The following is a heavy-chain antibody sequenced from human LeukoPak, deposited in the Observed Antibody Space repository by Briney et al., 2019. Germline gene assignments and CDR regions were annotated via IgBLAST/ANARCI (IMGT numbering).Heavy chain of an antibody. D-gene: IGHD1-14*01. CDR3: ATRIRYFDY. Sequence: ASVKVSCKASGYTFTSYGISWVRQAPGQRLEWMGWITAGNGNTRYSQKFQGRVTITRDTSASTAYMELSSLRSEDTAMYYCATRIRYFDYWGQGTLVTVSS. CDR1: GYTFTSYG. CDR2: ITAGNGNT. V-gene: IGHV1-3*01. J-gene: IGHJ4*02.